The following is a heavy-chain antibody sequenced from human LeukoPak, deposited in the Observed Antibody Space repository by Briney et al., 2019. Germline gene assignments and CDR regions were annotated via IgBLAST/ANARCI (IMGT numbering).Heavy chain of an antibody. CDR2: ISSSGGRR. J-gene: IGHJ4*02. Sequence: GGSLRLSCAASGFAFSTYGMSWVRQAPGKGLEWVSAISSSGGRRYYADSVKGRFTISRDNSKNPLYLQMNSLRAEDTAVYYCAKGCGGDCYSFDYWGQGTLVTVSS. CDR1: GFAFSTYG. V-gene: IGHV3-23*01. D-gene: IGHD2-21*02. CDR3: AKGCGGDCYSFDY.